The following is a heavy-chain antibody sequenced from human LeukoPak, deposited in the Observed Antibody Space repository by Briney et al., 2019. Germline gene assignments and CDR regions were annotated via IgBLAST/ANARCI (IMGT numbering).Heavy chain of an antibody. J-gene: IGHJ4*02. Sequence: PGGSLRLSCAASGFTFSSYSMNWVRQAPGKGLEWVSSISSSSSYIYYADSVKGRFTISRDNAKNSLYLQMNSLRAEDTAMYYCASEQWLAKPYWGQGTLVTVSS. D-gene: IGHD6-19*01. CDR3: ASEQWLAKPY. CDR1: GFTFSSYS. CDR2: ISSSSSYI. V-gene: IGHV3-21*01.